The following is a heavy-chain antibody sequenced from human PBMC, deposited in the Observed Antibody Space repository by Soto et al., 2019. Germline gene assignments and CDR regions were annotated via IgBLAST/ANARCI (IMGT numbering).Heavy chain of an antibody. D-gene: IGHD1-7*01. CDR3: ARDLSKDNWNYVGWFDP. J-gene: IGHJ5*02. CDR1: GYTLTSCY. V-gene: IGHV1-46*01. Sequence: ASVKVSCKASGYTLTSCYMHWVRQAPGQGLEWMGIINPSGGSTSYAQKFQGRVTMTRDTSTSTVYMELSSLRSEDTAVYYCARDLSKDNWNYVGWFDPWGQGTLVTVSS. CDR2: INPSGGST.